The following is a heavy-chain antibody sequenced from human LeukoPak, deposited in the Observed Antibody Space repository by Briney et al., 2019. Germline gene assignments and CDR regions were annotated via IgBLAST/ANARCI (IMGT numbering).Heavy chain of an antibody. J-gene: IGHJ4*02. CDR1: GFPSDDYA. V-gene: IGHV3-9*02. D-gene: IGHD1-26*01. CDR2: ISWHTGTT. Sequence: PGRSLRLSCAASGFPSDDYAMHWARQAPGKGLEWVSGISWHTGTTAYAESVKGRFTISSDSAKNSLYLQMDSLRVEDTALYYCAKSGRKYYPVLGLDFWGQGALVTVSS. CDR3: AKSGRKYYPVLGLDF.